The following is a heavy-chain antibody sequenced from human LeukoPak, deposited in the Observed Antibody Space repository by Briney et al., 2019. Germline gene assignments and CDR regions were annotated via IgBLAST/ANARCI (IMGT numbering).Heavy chain of an antibody. Sequence: GGSLRLSCVGFGFTFRSHGMNWVRQAPGKGPEWISYISSSADRIYYADSVRGRLAISRDNDRNSLFLDMNTLRAEDTAVYYCARANPTIPIFYFDLWGRGTLVTVSS. D-gene: IGHD2-2*02. J-gene: IGHJ4*02. V-gene: IGHV3-48*01. CDR2: ISSSADRI. CDR1: GFTFRSHG. CDR3: ARANPTIPIFYFDL.